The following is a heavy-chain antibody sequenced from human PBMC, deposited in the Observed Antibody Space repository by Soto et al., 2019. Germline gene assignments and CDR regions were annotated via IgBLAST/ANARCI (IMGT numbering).Heavy chain of an antibody. CDR1: GGTFSSYT. Sequence: QVQLVQSGAEVKKPGSSVKVSCKASGGTFSSYTISWVRQAPGQGLEWMGRIIPILGIANYAQKFQGRVTISADKATSTAYMELSSLRSEDTAVYYCARLAAAGGFDYWGQGTLVTVSS. V-gene: IGHV1-69*02. D-gene: IGHD6-13*01. J-gene: IGHJ4*02. CDR2: IIPILGIA. CDR3: ARLAAAGGFDY.